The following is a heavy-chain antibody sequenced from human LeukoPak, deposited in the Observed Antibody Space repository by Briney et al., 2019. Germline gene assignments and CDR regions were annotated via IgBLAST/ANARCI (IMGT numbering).Heavy chain of an antibody. Sequence: GGSLRLSCAASGFTFSSYSMNWVRQAPGKGLEWVSAISGSGGSTYYADSVKGRFTISRDNSKNTLYLQMNSLRAEDTAVYYCAKGDYYYDSSGYYGTYWYFDLWGRGTLVTVSS. CDR3: AKGDYYYDSSGYYGTYWYFDL. V-gene: IGHV3-23*01. D-gene: IGHD3-22*01. CDR1: GFTFSSYS. J-gene: IGHJ2*01. CDR2: ISGSGGST.